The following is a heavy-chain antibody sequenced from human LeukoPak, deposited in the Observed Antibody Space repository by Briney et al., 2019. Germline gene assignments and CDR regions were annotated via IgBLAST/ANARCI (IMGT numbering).Heavy chain of an antibody. V-gene: IGHV3-21*01. CDR2: ISSSSSYI. CDR3: ARDRGSSGWYYYFDY. CDR1: GFTFSSYS. J-gene: IGHJ4*02. D-gene: IGHD6-19*01. Sequence: PGGSLRLSCAASGFTFSSYSMNWVRQAPGKGLEWVSSISSSSSYIYYADSVKGRFTISRDNAKNSLYLQMNSLRAEDTAVYYCARDRGSSGWYYYFDYWGQGTLVTVSS.